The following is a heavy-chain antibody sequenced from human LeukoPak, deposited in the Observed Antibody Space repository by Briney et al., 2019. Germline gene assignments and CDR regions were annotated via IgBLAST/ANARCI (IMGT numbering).Heavy chain of an antibody. CDR2: IYHSGST. J-gene: IGHJ5*02. V-gene: IGHV4-38-2*01. Sequence: SETLSLTCPLSAYSISSGYYWGWIRQPPGKGLEGIGSIYHSGSTFYKPPLKSRLTVSADTSRNQFYMKLSSVTAADTAVYYCARASGVLPSFEWANWFGTWGQGSLVTVSS. CDR3: ARASGVLPSFEWANWFGT. D-gene: IGHD3-9*01. CDR1: AYSISSGYY.